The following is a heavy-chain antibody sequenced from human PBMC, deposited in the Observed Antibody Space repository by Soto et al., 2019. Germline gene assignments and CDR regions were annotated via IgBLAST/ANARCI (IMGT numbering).Heavy chain of an antibody. V-gene: IGHV1-18*01. CDR3: ASGCSCGSCYSYFDY. CDR2: ISAYNGNT. D-gene: IGHD2-15*01. J-gene: IGHJ4*02. Sequence: QVQLVQSGAEVKKPGASVKVSCKASGYTFTSYGISWVRQAPGQGLEWMGWISAYNGNTNYAQKLQGRVTMTTDTSTSRAYMELRSLRSDDTAVYYCASGCSCGSCYSYFDYWGPGTLVTVSS. CDR1: GYTFTSYG.